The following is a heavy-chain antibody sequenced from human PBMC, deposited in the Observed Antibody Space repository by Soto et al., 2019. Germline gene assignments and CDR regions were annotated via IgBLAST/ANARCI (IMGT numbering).Heavy chain of an antibody. Sequence: SVKVSCKASGGTFSSYAISWVRQAPGQGLEWMGGIIPIFGTANYAQKFQGRVTITADKSTSTAYMELSSLRSEDTAVYYCARGAPYCSGGSCYSHYYYGMDVCGQGTTVTFSS. V-gene: IGHV1-69*06. CDR1: GGTFSSYA. CDR3: ARGAPYCSGGSCYSHYYYGMDV. J-gene: IGHJ6*02. CDR2: IIPIFGTA. D-gene: IGHD2-15*01.